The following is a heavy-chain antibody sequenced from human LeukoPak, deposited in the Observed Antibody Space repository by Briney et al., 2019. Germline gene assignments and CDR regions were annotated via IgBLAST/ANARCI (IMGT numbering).Heavy chain of an antibody. CDR2: ISGSGGST. CDR1: GFTFSSYA. D-gene: IGHD5-18*01. V-gene: IGHV3-23*01. CDR3: AKDLTQLWVQADY. J-gene: IGHJ4*02. Sequence: GGSLRLSCAASGFTFSSYAMSWVRQAPGKGLEWVSTISGSGGSTYYADSVKGRFTISRDNSKNTLYLQMNSLRAEDTAVYYCAKDLTQLWVQADYWGQGTLVTVSS.